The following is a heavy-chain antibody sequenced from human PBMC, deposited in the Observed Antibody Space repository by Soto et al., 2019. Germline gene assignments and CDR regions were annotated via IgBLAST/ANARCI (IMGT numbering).Heavy chain of an antibody. CDR1: GFTFSSYW. D-gene: IGHD2-2*01. Sequence: GGSLRLSCVASGFTFSSYWMHWVRQAPGKGLVWVSRINSDGSSTSYADSVKGRFTISRDNAKNTLYLQMNSLRAEDMAVYYCARVGDCSSTSCYLDYYYYYMDVWGKGTTVTVSS. CDR3: ARVGDCSSTSCYLDYYYYYMDV. V-gene: IGHV3-74*01. CDR2: INSDGSST. J-gene: IGHJ6*03.